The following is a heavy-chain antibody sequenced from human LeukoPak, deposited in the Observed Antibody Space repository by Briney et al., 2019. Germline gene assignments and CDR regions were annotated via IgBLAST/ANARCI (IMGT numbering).Heavy chain of an antibody. CDR3: ASGSIAARGEHWYFDL. D-gene: IGHD6-6*01. CDR2: IIPIFGTA. CDR1: GGTFSSYA. J-gene: IGHJ2*01. V-gene: IGHV1-69*13. Sequence: GASVKVSCKASGGTFSSYAISWVRQAPGQGLEWMGGIIPIFGTANYAQKFQGRVTITADESTSTAYMELSSLRSEDTAVYYCASGSIAARGEHWYFDLWGRGTLVTVSS.